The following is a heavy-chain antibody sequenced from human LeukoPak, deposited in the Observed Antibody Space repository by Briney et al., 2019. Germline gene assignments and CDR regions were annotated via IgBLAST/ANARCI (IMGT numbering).Heavy chain of an antibody. CDR1: GFTFSGYW. J-gene: IGHJ6*03. CDR3: ARDRRAPYYDFRSGYIDHYYMDV. CDR2: IKQDGSEK. D-gene: IGHD3-3*01. Sequence: GRSLRLFCAASGFTFSGYWMSWVRQAPGKGLEWVANIKQDGSEKYYVDSMKGRFSISRDNAKNSLYLQMNSLRAEDTAVYYCARDRRAPYYDFRSGYIDHYYMDVWGKGTTVTVSS. V-gene: IGHV3-7*01.